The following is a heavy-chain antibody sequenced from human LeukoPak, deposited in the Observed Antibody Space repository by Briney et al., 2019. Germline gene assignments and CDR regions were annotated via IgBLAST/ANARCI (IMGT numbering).Heavy chain of an antibody. CDR2: ISYTGTYI. V-gene: IGHV3-21*04. J-gene: IGHJ4*02. D-gene: IGHD1-26*01. CDR1: AFSLNAYN. CDR3: VRDRGTYRPIDY. Sequence: PGGSLRLSCAASAFSLNAYNMNWVRQAPGKGLEWVSSISYTGTYIYYADSVKGRFTISRDNAQNSLYLQMNSLRAEDTAIYYCVRDRGTYRPIDYWGQGTLVTVSS.